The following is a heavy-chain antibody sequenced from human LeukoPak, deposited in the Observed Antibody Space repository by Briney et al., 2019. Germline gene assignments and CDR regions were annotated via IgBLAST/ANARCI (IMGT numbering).Heavy chain of an antibody. CDR3: ARSAMVTPFDY. J-gene: IGHJ4*02. D-gene: IGHD5-18*01. Sequence: GSVKVSCKASGYTFTGYYMHWVRQAPGQGLEWMGWINPNSGGTNCTQKFQGRVTMTRDTSISTAYMELSRLRSDDTAVYYCARSAMVTPFDYWGQGTLVTVSS. V-gene: IGHV1-2*02. CDR2: INPNSGGT. CDR1: GYTFTGYY.